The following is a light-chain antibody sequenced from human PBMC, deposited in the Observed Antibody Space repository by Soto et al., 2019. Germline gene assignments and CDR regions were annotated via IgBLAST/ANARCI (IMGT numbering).Light chain of an antibody. J-gene: IGKJ4*01. CDR3: QQYGSSPAPT. V-gene: IGKV3-20*01. CDR1: QSVSSSY. Sequence: EIVLTQSPGTLSLSPGERATLSCRASQSVSSSYLAWYQRKPGQAPRLLIYGASSRATGIPDRFSGSGSGTDFALTISRLEAEEFAVYYCQQYGSSPAPTFGGGTKVEIK. CDR2: GAS.